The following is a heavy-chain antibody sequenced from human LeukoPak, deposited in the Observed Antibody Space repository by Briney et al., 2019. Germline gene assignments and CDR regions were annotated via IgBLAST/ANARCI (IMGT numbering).Heavy chain of an antibody. Sequence: GGSLRLSCAASGFTFSAYAMAWVRRAPGKGLEWVSTISGSGGTTYSADSVKGRFTISRDNSKNILYLQVNSLRAGDTAVYYCAKDYYYDSSGYYYGDASDIWGQGTMVTVSS. V-gene: IGHV3-23*01. J-gene: IGHJ3*02. CDR1: GFTFSAYA. D-gene: IGHD3-22*01. CDR2: ISGSGGTT. CDR3: AKDYYYDSSGYYYGDASDI.